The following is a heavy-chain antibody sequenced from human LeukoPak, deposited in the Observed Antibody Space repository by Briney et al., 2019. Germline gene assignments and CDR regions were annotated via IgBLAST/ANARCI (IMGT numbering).Heavy chain of an antibody. CDR2: IYHSGST. J-gene: IGHJ3*02. CDR3: ASAYYDFWSGRPSAFDI. D-gene: IGHD3-3*01. V-gene: IGHV4-38-2*01. Sequence: PSETLSLTCAVSGYSISSGYYWGWIRQPPGKGLKWIGSIYHSGSTYYNPSLKSRVTISVDTSKNQFSLKLSSVTAADTAVYYCASAYYDFWSGRPSAFDIWGQGTMVTVSS. CDR1: GYSISSGYY.